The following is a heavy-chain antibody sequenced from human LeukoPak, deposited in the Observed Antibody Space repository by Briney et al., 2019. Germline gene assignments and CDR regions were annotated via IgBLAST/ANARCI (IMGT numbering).Heavy chain of an antibody. V-gene: IGHV3-33*01. J-gene: IGHJ6*02. CDR2: IWYDGSNK. D-gene: IGHD3-22*01. CDR1: GFTFSSYG. CDR3: ARDRDYYDSSGYYYYGMDV. Sequence: GGSLRLSRAASGFTFSSYGMHWVRQAPDKGLEWVAVIWYDGSNKYYADSVKGRFTISRDNPKNTLYLQMNSLRAEDTAVYYCARDRDYYDSSGYYYYGMDVWGQGTTVTVSS.